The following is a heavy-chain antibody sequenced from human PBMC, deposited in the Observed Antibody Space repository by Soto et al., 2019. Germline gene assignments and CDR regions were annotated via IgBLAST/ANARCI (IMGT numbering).Heavy chain of an antibody. D-gene: IGHD3-9*01. CDR3: ARATDILTGYYNDYGMDV. J-gene: IGHJ6*02. Sequence: ASVKVSCKASGYTFTSYGISWVRQAPGQGLEWMGWISAYNGNTNYAQKLQGRVTMTTDTSTSTAYMELRSLRSDDTAVYYCARATDILTGYYNDYGMDVWRQGTTVTVSS. CDR1: GYTFTSYG. V-gene: IGHV1-18*01. CDR2: ISAYNGNT.